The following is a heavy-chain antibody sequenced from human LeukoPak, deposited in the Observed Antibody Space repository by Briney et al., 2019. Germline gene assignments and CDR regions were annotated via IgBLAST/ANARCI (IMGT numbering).Heavy chain of an antibody. CDR3: AKDCWFDP. J-gene: IGHJ5*02. CDR1: GFTFSSYA. Sequence: GWSLRLSCAASGFTFSSYAMSWVRQAPGKGLEWVSAISGSGHSTFYADSVKGRFTISRDNFKNVLYLEMSSLRAEDTAVYYCAKDCWFDPWGQGTLVTVSS. V-gene: IGHV3-23*01. CDR2: ISGSGHST.